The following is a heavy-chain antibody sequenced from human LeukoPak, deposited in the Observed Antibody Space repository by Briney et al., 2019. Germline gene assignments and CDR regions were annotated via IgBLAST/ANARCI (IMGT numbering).Heavy chain of an antibody. CDR3: ARDTGGSYYFDY. CDR1: GFTFSSYG. CDR2: IWYDGSNK. J-gene: IGHJ4*02. V-gene: IGHV3-33*01. D-gene: IGHD1-26*01. Sequence: GRSLRLSCAASGFTFSSYGMHWVRQAPGKGLEWVAVIWYDGSNKYYADSVKGRFTISRDNSKNTLYLQMNSLRAEDTAVYYCARDTGGSYYFDYWGQGTLVTVS.